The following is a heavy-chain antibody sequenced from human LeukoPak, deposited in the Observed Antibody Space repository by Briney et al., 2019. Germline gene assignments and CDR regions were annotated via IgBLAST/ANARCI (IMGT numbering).Heavy chain of an antibody. CDR1: GFTVSSNY. Sequence: PGGSLRLSCAASGFTVSSNYMSWVRQAPGKGLEWVSVIYSGGSTYYADSVKGRITISRDNSKNTLYLQMNSLRAEDTAVYYCARDRLYEDTAMDYYYYMDVWGKGTTVTVSS. D-gene: IGHD5-18*01. CDR3: ARDRLYEDTAMDYYYYMDV. J-gene: IGHJ6*03. V-gene: IGHV3-53*01. CDR2: IYSGGST.